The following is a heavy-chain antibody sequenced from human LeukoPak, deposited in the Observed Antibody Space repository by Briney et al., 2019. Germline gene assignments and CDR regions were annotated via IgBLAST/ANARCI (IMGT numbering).Heavy chain of an antibody. CDR3: ARVVDSSGYYRFDY. J-gene: IGHJ4*02. D-gene: IGHD3-22*01. CDR1: GGSINSYY. V-gene: IGHV4-59*12. CDR2: IYYSGST. Sequence: SETLSLTCTVSGGSINSYYWSWIRQPPGKGLEWIGNIYYSGSTNYNPSLKSRVTISVDTSKNQFSLKLSSVTAADTAVCYCARVVDSSGYYRFDYWGQGTLVTVSS.